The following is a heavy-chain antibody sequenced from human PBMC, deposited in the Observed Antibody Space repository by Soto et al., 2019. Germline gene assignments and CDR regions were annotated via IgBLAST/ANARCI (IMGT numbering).Heavy chain of an antibody. Sequence: QITLKESGPTLVKPTQTLTPTCTFSGFSLNTSGVGVGWIRQPPGKALEWLALIYWDDDKRYSPSLKSRLTITKDTSKNQVVLTMTNMDPVDTATYYCAHRSGRGDYGYYMDVWGKGTTVTVSS. V-gene: IGHV2-5*02. CDR3: AHRSGRGDYGYYMDV. CDR2: IYWDDDK. CDR1: GFSLNTSGVG. J-gene: IGHJ6*03. D-gene: IGHD4-17*01.